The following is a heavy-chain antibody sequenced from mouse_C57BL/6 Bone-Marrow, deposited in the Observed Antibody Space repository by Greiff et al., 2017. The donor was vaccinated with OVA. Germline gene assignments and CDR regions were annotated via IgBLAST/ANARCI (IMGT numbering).Heavy chain of an antibody. CDR1: GYTFTDYY. CDR3: AREVIYYYGSYWYFDV. V-gene: IGHV1-19*01. Sequence: VQLQQSGPVLVKPGASVKMSCKASGYTFTDYYMNWVKQSHGKSLEWIGVINPYNGGTSYNQKFKGKATLTVDKSSSTAYMERNSLTSEDSAVYYCAREVIYYYGSYWYFDVWGTGTTVTVSS. J-gene: IGHJ1*03. D-gene: IGHD1-1*01. CDR2: INPYNGGT.